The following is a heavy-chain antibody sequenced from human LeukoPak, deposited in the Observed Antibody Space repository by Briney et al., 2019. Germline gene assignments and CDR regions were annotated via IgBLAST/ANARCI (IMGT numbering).Heavy chain of an antibody. CDR1: GFTFSSYW. CDR3: ARAGYSSSWYSS. CDR2: IKQHESEK. V-gene: IGHV3-7*04. J-gene: IGHJ6*02. Sequence: GGSLRLSCAASGFTFSSYWMGWVRQAPGKGLEWVANIKQHESEKYYVDSVKGRFTISRDNAKHSLSLQMNSLRAEDTAVYYCARAGYSSSWYSSWGQGTTVTVSS. D-gene: IGHD6-13*01.